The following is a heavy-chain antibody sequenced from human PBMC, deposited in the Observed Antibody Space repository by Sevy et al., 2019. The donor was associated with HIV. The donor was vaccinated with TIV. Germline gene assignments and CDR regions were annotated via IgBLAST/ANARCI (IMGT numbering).Heavy chain of an antibody. J-gene: IGHJ4*02. Sequence: SETLSLTCAVYGGSFSGYYWSWIRQPPGKGLEWIGEINHSGSTNYNPSLKSRVTISVDTSKNQFSLKLSSVTAADTAVYYWARGGAYNWNYARYKYYFDYWGQGTLVTVSS. V-gene: IGHV4-34*01. D-gene: IGHD1-7*01. CDR2: INHSGST. CDR1: GGSFSGYY. CDR3: ARGGAYNWNYARYKYYFDY.